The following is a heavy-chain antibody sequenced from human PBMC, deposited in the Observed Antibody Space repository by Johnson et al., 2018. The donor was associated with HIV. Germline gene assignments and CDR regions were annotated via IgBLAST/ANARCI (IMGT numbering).Heavy chain of an antibody. D-gene: IGHD3-22*01. CDR3: TRGESAYYESSGYYSDDAFDI. Sequence: QVRLVESGGGVIQPGRSLRVSCAASGFTFSRYAMHWVRQAPGKGPEWVAVVSFDTINKDYADSVTGRFTISRDNSKNTLYLQMNSLRAGDTALYYCTRGESAYYESSGYYSDDAFDIWGQGTMVTVSS. CDR1: GFTFSRYA. CDR2: VSFDTINK. V-gene: IGHV3-30*04. J-gene: IGHJ3*02.